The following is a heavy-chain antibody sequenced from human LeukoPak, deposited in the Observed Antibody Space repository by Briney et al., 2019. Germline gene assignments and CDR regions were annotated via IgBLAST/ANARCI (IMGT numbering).Heavy chain of an antibody. CDR1: GFTFSSYW. CDR2: IKTDGSST. CDR3: ARDPTVTTDAFDI. D-gene: IGHD4-17*01. Sequence: PGGSLRLSCAASGFTFSSYWMHWVRQAPGKGLVWVSRIKTDGSSTSYADSVKGRFTISRDNAKNTLYLQMNSLRAEDTAVYYCARDPTVTTDAFDIWGQGTMVTVSS. J-gene: IGHJ3*02. V-gene: IGHV3-74*01.